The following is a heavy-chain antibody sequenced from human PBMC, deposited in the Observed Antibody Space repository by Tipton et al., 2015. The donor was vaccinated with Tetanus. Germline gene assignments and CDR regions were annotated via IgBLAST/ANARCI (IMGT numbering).Heavy chain of an antibody. CDR2: IYPGDSDT. CDR1: GYSFTSYW. J-gene: IGHJ6*02. V-gene: IGHV5-51*01. CDR3: ARLGVGRGDPFYYYYGMDV. Sequence: QLVQSGAEVKKPGESLKISCKGSGYSFTSYWIGWVRQMPGKGLEWMGIIYPGDSDTRYSPSFQGQVTISADKSISTAYLQWSSLKASYTAMYYCARLGVGRGDPFYYYYGMDVWGQGTTVTVSS. D-gene: IGHD1-26*01.